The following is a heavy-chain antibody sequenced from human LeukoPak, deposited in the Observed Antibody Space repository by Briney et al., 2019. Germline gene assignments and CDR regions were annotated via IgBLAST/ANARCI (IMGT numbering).Heavy chain of an antibody. Sequence: GVLRLSCAASGFTFSDYYMSWIRQAPGKGLEWVSYLSSGSTIYYADSVKGRFTISRDNSKNTLYLQMNSLRAEDTAVYYCAKGGVPAAISGGDYYYYYMDVWGKGTTVTVSS. V-gene: IGHV3-11*04. CDR2: LSSGSTI. J-gene: IGHJ6*03. CDR1: GFTFSDYY. CDR3: AKGGVPAAISGGDYYYYYMDV. D-gene: IGHD2-2*02.